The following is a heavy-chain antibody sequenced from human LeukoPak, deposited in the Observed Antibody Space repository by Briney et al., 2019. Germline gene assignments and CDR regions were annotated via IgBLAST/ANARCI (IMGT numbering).Heavy chain of an antibody. V-gene: IGHV3-23*01. Sequence: GGSLRLSYAASGFTFSSYAMSWVRPAPGKGLEWVSAISGSGGSTYYADSVKGRFTISRDNSKNTLYLQMNSLRAEDTAVYYCAKGRYSSSWYLGQYYFDYWGQGTLVTVSS. CDR3: AKGRYSSSWYLGQYYFDY. CDR1: GFTFSSYA. CDR2: ISGSGGST. D-gene: IGHD6-13*01. J-gene: IGHJ4*02.